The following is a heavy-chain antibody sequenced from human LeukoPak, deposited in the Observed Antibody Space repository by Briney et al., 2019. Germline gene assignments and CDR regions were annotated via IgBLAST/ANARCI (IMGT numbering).Heavy chain of an antibody. Sequence: XGXXXXXYXXNWVRQAPGXGLXGXSYISSSGSTIYYADSVXGRFTISRDXSKNTLYLKMNSLRAEDTAVYYXXXXXXXXXXXXXXYQPFDYWGQGTLVTVSS. J-gene: IGHJ4*02. V-gene: IGHV3-48*03. CDR2: ISSSGSTI. CDR1: GXXXXXYX. CDR3: XXXXXXXXXXXXXYQPFDY. D-gene: IGHD2-2*01.